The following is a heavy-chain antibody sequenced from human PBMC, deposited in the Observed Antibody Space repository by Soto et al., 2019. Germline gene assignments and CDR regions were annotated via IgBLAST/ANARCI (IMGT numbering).Heavy chain of an antibody. D-gene: IGHD6-6*01. CDR3: ARDFYSSSSRWFDP. V-gene: IGHV3-21*01. CDR1: GFTFSSYS. Sequence: PGGSLRLSCAASGFTFSSYSMNWVRQAPGKGLEWVSSISSSSSYIYYADSVRGRFTISRDNAKNSLYLQMNSLRAEDTAVYYCARDFYSSSSRWFDPWGQGTLVTVSS. J-gene: IGHJ5*02. CDR2: ISSSSSYI.